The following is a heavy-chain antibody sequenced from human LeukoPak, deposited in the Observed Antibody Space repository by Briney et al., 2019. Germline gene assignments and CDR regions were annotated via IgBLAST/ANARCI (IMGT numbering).Heavy chain of an antibody. D-gene: IGHD6-19*01. V-gene: IGHV4-39*07. CDR2: IYYSGST. CDR3: ARESGWRYYFDY. J-gene: IGHJ4*02. CDR1: GGSISSSSYY. Sequence: SETLSLTCTVSGGSISSSSYYWGWIRQPPGKGLEGIGSIYYSGSTYYNPSLKSRVTISVDTSKNQFSLKLSSLTAADTAVYYCARESGWRYYFDYWGQGTLVTVSS.